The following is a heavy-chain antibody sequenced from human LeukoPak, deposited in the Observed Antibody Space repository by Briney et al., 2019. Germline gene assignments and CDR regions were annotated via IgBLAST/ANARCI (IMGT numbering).Heavy chain of an antibody. CDR1: GFTFNTFG. J-gene: IGHJ6*02. Sequence: PGGSLRLSCAASGFTFNTFGMNRVRQAPGKGLEWVAVIWYDGSNKYYADSVKGRFTISRDNSKSTLYLQVNSLRAEDTAVYYCARISCTGGSCRPYSYYDMDVWGQGTTVTVSS. V-gene: IGHV3-33*01. CDR2: IWYDGSNK. D-gene: IGHD2-15*01. CDR3: ARISCTGGSCRPYSYYDMDV.